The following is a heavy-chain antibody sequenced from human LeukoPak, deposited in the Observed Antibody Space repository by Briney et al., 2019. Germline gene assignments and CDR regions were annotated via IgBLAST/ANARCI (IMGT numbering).Heavy chain of an antibody. CDR1: GGSVSSSEYY. J-gene: IGHJ4*02. Sequence: SETLSLTCNVAGGSVSSSEYYWGWLRQPPGMGLEWIGNIYYSGTTYYNPSLKSRVTLSVDTSKNHFSLRLTSVTAADTAMYFCARRPSGGSAIPFDFWGQGALITVST. CDR3: ARRPSGGSAIPFDF. CDR2: IYYSGTT. D-gene: IGHD2-15*01. V-gene: IGHV4-39*02.